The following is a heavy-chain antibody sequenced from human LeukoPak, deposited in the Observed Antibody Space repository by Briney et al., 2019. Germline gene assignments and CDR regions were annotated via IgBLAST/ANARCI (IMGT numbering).Heavy chain of an antibody. Sequence: PGGSLRLSCAASGFTFSSYEMNWVRQAPGKGLEWVSYISSSGSTIYYADSVKGRFTISRDNSKNTLYLQMNSLRAEDTAVYYCARDYNLFDYWGQGTLVTVSS. D-gene: IGHD1-1*01. CDR2: ISSSGSTI. V-gene: IGHV3-48*03. CDR3: ARDYNLFDY. J-gene: IGHJ4*02. CDR1: GFTFSSYE.